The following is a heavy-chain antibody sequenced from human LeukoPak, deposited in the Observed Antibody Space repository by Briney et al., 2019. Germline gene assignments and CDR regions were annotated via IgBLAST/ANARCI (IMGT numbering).Heavy chain of an antibody. D-gene: IGHD3-22*01. J-gene: IGHJ5*02. V-gene: IGHV1-2*06. CDR2: INPNSGGT. Sequence: ASVKVSCEASGYTFTGYYMHWVRQAPGQGLEWMGRINPNSGGTNYAQKFQGRVTMTRDTSISTAYMELSRLRSDDTAVYYCERAYFPQTRNYYDSSGSRINWFDPWGQGTLVTVSS. CDR3: ERAYFPQTRNYYDSSGSRINWFDP. CDR1: GYTFTGYY.